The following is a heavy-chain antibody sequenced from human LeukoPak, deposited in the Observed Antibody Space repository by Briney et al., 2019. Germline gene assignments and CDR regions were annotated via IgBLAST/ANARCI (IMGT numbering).Heavy chain of an antibody. D-gene: IGHD4-23*01. J-gene: IGHJ4*02. CDR2: IYSDGST. Sequence: GGSLRLSCAASGFTVSSNYMSWVRQAPGKGLGWVSVIYSDGSTYYADSVKGRFTISKHNSKNTLYLQMNSLRAEDTAVYYCARVSPPSYGGNSVFFDYWGQGTLVTVSS. CDR3: ARVSPPSYGGNSVFFDY. CDR1: GFTVSSNY. V-gene: IGHV3-53*04.